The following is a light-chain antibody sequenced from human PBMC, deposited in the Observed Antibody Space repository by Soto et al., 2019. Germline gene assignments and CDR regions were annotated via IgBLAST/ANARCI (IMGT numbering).Light chain of an antibody. V-gene: IGLV2-14*01. J-gene: IGLJ1*01. CDR2: EVS. CDR3: SSHTSSSTPYV. CDR1: SSDVGAYNY. Sequence: QSVLTQPASVSGSPGQSITISCTGTSSDVGAYNYVSWYQQHPGKAPKLMIYEVSNRPSGVSNRFSGSKSGSTASLTISGLQAEDEADYYCSSHTSSSTPYVFGTGTRSPS.